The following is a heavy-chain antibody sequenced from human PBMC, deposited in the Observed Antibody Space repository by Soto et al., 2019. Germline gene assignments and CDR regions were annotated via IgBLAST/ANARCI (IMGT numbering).Heavy chain of an antibody. J-gene: IGHJ4*02. D-gene: IGHD3-16*02. V-gene: IGHV4-59*01. CDR3: ASLGPAVGYTSRLDY. CDR2: IYYSGST. CDR1: GGSLSSYY. Sequence: ETLSLTCVVSGGSLSSYYWSWIRQPPGKGLEWIGYIYYSGSTNYNPSLKSRVTISVDTSKNQFSLKLSSVTAEDAAVYYCASLGPAVGYTSRLDYWGQGTLVTVSS.